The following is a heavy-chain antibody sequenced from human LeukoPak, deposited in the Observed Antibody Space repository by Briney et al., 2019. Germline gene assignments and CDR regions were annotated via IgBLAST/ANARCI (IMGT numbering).Heavy chain of an antibody. J-gene: IGHJ6*03. Sequence: GASVKVSCKASGYTFTSYGISWVRQAPGQGLEWMGWISTYNGNTNYAQKLQGRVTMTTDTSTSTAYMELRSLRSDDTAMYYCARAPGYVSSSSWYYYYYYYMDVWGKGTTVTVSS. V-gene: IGHV1-18*01. CDR2: ISTYNGNT. CDR1: GYTFTSYG. CDR3: ARAPGYVSSSSWYYYYYYYMDV. D-gene: IGHD6-13*01.